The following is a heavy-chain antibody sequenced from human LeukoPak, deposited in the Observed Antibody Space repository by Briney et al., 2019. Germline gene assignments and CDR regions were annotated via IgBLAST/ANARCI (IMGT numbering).Heavy chain of an antibody. CDR2: IKEDGSEK. Sequence: GGSLRLSCAASGFTFNKYWMSWVRQAPGKGLEWVANIKEDGSEKYYVDSVKGRFTISRDNAKNSLYVQMNSLRGEDTAVYYCAKLTRGYCSSTACPNWFDPWGQGTLVTVSS. J-gene: IGHJ5*02. CDR1: GFTFNKYW. CDR3: AKLTRGYCSSTACPNWFDP. D-gene: IGHD2-2*01. V-gene: IGHV3-7*05.